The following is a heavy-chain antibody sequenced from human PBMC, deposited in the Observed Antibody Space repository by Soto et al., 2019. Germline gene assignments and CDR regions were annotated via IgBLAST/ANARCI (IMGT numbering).Heavy chain of an antibody. J-gene: IGHJ6*03. CDR2: IIPILGIA. D-gene: IGHD6-13*01. CDR3: ARDLNRAAAAPGLYYYYMDV. CDR1: GGTFSSYT. Sequence: SVKVSCKASGGTFSSYTISWVRQAPGQGLEWMGRIIPILGIANYAQKFQGRVTITADKSTSTAYMELSSLRSEDTAVYYCARDLNRAAAAPGLYYYYMDVWGKGTTVTAP. V-gene: IGHV1-69*04.